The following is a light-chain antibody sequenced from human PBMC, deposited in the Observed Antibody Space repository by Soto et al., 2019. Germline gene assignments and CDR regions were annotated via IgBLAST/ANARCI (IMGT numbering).Light chain of an antibody. V-gene: IGKV1-39*01. CDR3: XQXXSAPG. CDR2: TAS. J-gene: IGKJ5*01. CDR1: RSIGTY. Sequence: DIQMTQSPSSLSASVGDRVTITCRASRSIGTYLYWYQHKPGKAPKLLIYTASNLQSGVPSRFNGSGSGTDFTLXIXSLQXXXXXXXXXXQXXSAPGFGQGTRLEIK.